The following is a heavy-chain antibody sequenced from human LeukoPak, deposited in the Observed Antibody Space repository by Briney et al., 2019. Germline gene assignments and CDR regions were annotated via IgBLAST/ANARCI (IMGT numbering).Heavy chain of an antibody. CDR1: GFTFDDYA. CDR3: AKDFSSGYYYFVY. J-gene: IGHJ4*02. Sequence: PGRSLRLSCAASGFTFDDYAMHWVRQAPGKGLEWVSGINWNSGSKHYADSVKGRFTISRDNAKNSLYLQMNSLRAEDTALYYCAKDFSSGYYYFVYWGQGTLVTVSS. CDR2: INWNSGSK. V-gene: IGHV3-9*01. D-gene: IGHD3-22*01.